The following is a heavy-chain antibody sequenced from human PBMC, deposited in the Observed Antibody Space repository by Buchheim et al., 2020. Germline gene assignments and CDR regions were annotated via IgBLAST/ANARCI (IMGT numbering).Heavy chain of an antibody. J-gene: IGHJ6*02. CDR1: GFTFISYG. CDR3: AKDRIVLTYYYGMDV. V-gene: IGHV3-30*18. CDR2: ISYVGSNK. D-gene: IGHD2-8*01. Sequence: QVQLVESGGGVVQPGRSLRLSCAASGFTFISYGMHGVRQAPGRGLEWVAVISYVGSNKYNADSVKGRFTISRDNSKNTPYLQMNSLRAEDTAVYYCAKDRIVLTYYYGMDVWGQGTT.